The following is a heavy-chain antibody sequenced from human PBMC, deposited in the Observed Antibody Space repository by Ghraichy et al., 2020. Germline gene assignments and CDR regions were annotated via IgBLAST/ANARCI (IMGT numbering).Heavy chain of an antibody. J-gene: IGHJ4*02. Sequence: SETLSLTCTVSGGSISSSSYYWGWIRQPPGKGLEWIGSIYYSGSTYYNPSLKSRVTISVDTSKNQFSLKLSSVTAADTAVYYCARLPRIAVAGNDYWGQGTLVTVSS. V-gene: IGHV4-39*01. CDR3: ARLPRIAVAGNDY. CDR2: IYYSGST. D-gene: IGHD6-19*01. CDR1: GGSISSSSYY.